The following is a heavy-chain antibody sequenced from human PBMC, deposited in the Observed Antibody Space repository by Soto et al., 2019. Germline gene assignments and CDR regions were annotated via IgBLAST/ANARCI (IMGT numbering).Heavy chain of an antibody. J-gene: IGHJ4*02. CDR2: ISGSGGST. V-gene: IGHV3-23*01. CDR1: GFTLSSYA. D-gene: IGHD2-2*01. Sequence: GGSLRLSCAASGFTLSSYAMSWVRQAPGKGLEWVSAISGSGGSTYYADSVKGRFTISRDNSKNTLYLQMSSLTAEDTAVYYCAKGTSKIDDWDQGAVVTVSS. CDR3: AKGTSKIDD.